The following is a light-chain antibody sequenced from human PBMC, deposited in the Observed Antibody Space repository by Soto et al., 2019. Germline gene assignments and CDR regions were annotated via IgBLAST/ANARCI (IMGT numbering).Light chain of an antibody. Sequence: QSARTQPPSVSGSPGQSVTISCTGTSTDFVSYNRVSWYQQPPGTAPKLIIYEASNRPSGVPDRFSGSKSGNTASLTISGLQAADGADYYCSLYTSENTYVFGTGTKVTV. CDR3: SLYTSENTYV. V-gene: IGLV2-18*01. J-gene: IGLJ1*01. CDR2: EAS. CDR1: STDFVSYNR.